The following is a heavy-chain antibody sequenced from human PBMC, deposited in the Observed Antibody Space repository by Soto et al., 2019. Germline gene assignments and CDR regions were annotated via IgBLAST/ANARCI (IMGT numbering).Heavy chain of an antibody. J-gene: IGHJ6*02. CDR3: ARVITDADPPNYFYQYGMDI. V-gene: IGHV4-61*01. Sequence: QVQLQESGPRVVKTSETLALSCSVSGDSVSSGTYSWSWTRQSPGKGLEWIGYFYYSGITNYNPSLKSRATIVVHTYKTKFPLTPSSGTAADTAVSYCARVITDADPPNYFYQYGMDIWGQGTAVTVSS. CDR1: GDSVSSGTYS. CDR2: FYYSGIT.